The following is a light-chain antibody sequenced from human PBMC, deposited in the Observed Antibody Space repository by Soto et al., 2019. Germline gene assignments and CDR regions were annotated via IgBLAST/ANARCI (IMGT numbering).Light chain of an antibody. CDR3: QQYNNWPWT. CDR1: QSISDT. V-gene: IGKV3-15*01. CDR2: GAS. J-gene: IGKJ1*01. Sequence: IVLTQSPATLSVSPGGRATLSRRASQSISDTLAWYQQKPGQAPRLLSYGASKRATGFPARFSGSGSGTDFTLTISSLKSEDFAVYYCQQYNNWPWTFGQGTKVDIK.